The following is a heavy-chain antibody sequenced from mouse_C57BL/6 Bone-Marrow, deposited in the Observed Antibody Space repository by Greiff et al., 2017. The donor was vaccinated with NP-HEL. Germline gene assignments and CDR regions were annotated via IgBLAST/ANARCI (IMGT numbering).Heavy chain of an antibody. J-gene: IGHJ3*01. CDR1: GYTFTSYW. D-gene: IGHD1-1*01. V-gene: IGHV1-69*01. Sequence: QVHVKQPGAELVMPGASVKLSCKASGYTFTSYWMHWVKQRPGQGLEWIGEIDPSDSYTNYNQKFKGKSTLTVDKSSSTAYMQLSSLTSEDSAVYYCASDYYGSSPFAYWGQGTLVTVSA. CDR3: ASDYYGSSPFAY. CDR2: IDPSDSYT.